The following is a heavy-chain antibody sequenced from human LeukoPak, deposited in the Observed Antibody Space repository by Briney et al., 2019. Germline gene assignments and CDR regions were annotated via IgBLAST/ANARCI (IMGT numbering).Heavy chain of an antibody. Sequence: PSETLSLTCTVSGGSISSYYWSWIRQPPGKGLEWIGYIYYSGTTDYNPSLKSRVTMSVDTSTNQFSLQLSSVTAADTAIYYCARLRLRYHSDGYPTSYEAVDTWGQGTVVTVSS. V-gene: IGHV4-59*08. CDR1: GGSISSYY. CDR2: IYYSGTT. J-gene: IGHJ3*02. CDR3: ARLRLRYHSDGYPTSYEAVDT. D-gene: IGHD3-22*01.